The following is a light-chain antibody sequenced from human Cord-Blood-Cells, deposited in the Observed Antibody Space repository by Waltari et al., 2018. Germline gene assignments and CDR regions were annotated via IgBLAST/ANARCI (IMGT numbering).Light chain of an antibody. J-gene: IGKJ5*01. V-gene: IGKV4-1*01. Sequence: DIVMTQSPDSLAVSLGERATINCKSSQSVLYSSNNKNYLAWYQQKPGQPPKLLIHWASTRESGVTDRFSGSGSGTDFTLTISSLQAEDVAVYYCQQYYSTPITFGQGTRLEIK. CDR3: QQYYSTPIT. CDR1: QSVLYSSNNKNY. CDR2: WAS.